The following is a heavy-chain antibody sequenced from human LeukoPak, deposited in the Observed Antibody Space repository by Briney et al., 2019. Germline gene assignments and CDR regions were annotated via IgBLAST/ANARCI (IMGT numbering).Heavy chain of an antibody. CDR2: ISGSGGST. D-gene: IGHD6-13*01. V-gene: IGHV3-23*01. CDR1: RFTFSSYA. CDR3: AKVGKAGSLIPYYMDV. Sequence: PGGSLRLSCAASRFTFSSYAMSWVHQAPGKGLEWVSSISGSGGSTYYADSVKGRFTISRDNSKNTLYLLMNSLRAEDTAVYYCAKVGKAGSLIPYYMDVWGKGTTVTVSS. J-gene: IGHJ6*03.